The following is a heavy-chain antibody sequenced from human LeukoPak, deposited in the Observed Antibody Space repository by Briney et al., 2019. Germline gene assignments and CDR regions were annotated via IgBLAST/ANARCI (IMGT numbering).Heavy chain of an antibody. CDR1: GYTFTSYA. CDR2: INAGNGNT. D-gene: IGHD3-22*01. CDR3: ARERYYYDSSGYYYEAAFDI. J-gene: IGHJ3*02. V-gene: IGHV1-3*01. Sequence: GASVKVSCKASGYTFTSYAMHWVRQAPGQRLEWMGWINAGNGNTKYSQKFQGRVTITRDTSASTAYMELSSLRSEDTAVYYCARERYYYDSSGYYYEAAFDIWGQGTMVTVSS.